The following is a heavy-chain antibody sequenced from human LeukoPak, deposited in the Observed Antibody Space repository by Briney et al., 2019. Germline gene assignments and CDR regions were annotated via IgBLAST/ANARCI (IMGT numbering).Heavy chain of an antibody. D-gene: IGHD3-10*01. V-gene: IGHV1-2*02. Sequence: ASVKVSCKASGYTFTDYYMHWVRQAPGQGLEWMGWINPNSGGTNYAQSFQDRVTMTRNTSISTAYMELSRLQSDDTALYYCTRRLLWFGTEGAFDIWGQGTMLTVSS. CDR3: TRRLLWFGTEGAFDI. CDR2: INPNSGGT. CDR1: GYTFTDYY. J-gene: IGHJ3*02.